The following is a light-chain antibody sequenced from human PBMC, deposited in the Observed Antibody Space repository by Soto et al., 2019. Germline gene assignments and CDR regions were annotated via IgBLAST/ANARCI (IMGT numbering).Light chain of an antibody. Sequence: QSVLTQPASVSGSPGQSITISCTGTSSDVGGYNYVSWYQQHPGKAPKLMIYDVSNRPSGVSNRFSGSKSGNTASLTISGLQAEDEADYYCISYTSSSTLFGGGTQVTVL. CDR3: ISYTSSSTL. CDR2: DVS. CDR1: SSDVGGYNY. J-gene: IGLJ2*01. V-gene: IGLV2-14*01.